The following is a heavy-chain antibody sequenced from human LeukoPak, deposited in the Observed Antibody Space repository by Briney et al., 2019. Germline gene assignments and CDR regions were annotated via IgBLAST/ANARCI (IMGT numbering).Heavy chain of an antibody. CDR2: INRDGSST. Sequence: GGSLRLSCAASGFTFSSHWMHWGRQDPRKGLGWVSRINRDGSSTNYADSVKGRFTISRDNAKNTLYLQMTSLRAEDTAVYYCTRGANKWFPSYYFDCWGQGTLVTVSS. J-gene: IGHJ4*02. CDR3: TRGANKWFPSYYFDC. D-gene: IGHD3-22*01. CDR1: GFTFSSHW. V-gene: IGHV3-74*01.